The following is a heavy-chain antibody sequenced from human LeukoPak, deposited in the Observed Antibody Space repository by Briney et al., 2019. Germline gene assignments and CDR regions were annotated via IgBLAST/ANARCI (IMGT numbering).Heavy chain of an antibody. CDR2: IYTSRST. D-gene: IGHD2-21*01. CDR1: GGSISSYY. Sequence: SETLSPTCTVSGGSISSYYWSWIRQPAGKGLEWIGRIYTSRSTNYNPSLKSRVTMSVDTSKNQFSLKLSSVTAADTAVYYCARDRRTASRAFDIWGQGTMVTVSS. V-gene: IGHV4-4*07. CDR3: ARDRRTASRAFDI. J-gene: IGHJ3*02.